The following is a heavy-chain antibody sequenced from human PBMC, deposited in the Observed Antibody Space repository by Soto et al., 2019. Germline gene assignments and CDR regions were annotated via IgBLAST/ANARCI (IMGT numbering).Heavy chain of an antibody. V-gene: IGHV3-23*01. Sequence: LRLSCAASGFTFNNYAMSWVRQAPGKGLEWVSAISANGQGIYYADSVKGRFIIPRDNSKNTVFLHMDSLTAEDTAVYYCAKDRDYPRDYFHYWGQGTLVTVSS. CDR1: GFTFNNYA. D-gene: IGHD3-10*01. CDR2: ISANGQGI. CDR3: AKDRDYPRDYFHY. J-gene: IGHJ4*02.